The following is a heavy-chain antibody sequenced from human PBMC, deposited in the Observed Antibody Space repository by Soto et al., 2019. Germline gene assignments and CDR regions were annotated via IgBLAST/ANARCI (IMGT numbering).Heavy chain of an antibody. D-gene: IGHD6-19*01. J-gene: IGHJ6*02. CDR1: GGSINNGYW. CDR2: KHHSGST. CDR3: AYSSGWWRLGV. V-gene: IGHV4-4*02. Sequence: QVHLQESGPGLVKPSGTLSLTCGVSGGSINNGYWWTWVRQPPGKGLEWIGEKHHSGSTNYNLSPQXXVSMTLDKSKNQFSLILGSVTAADTAVYYCAYSSGWWRLGVWGQGTTVTVSS.